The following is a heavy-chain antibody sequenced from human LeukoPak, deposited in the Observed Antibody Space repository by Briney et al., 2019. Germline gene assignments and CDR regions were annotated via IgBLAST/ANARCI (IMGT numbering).Heavy chain of an antibody. V-gene: IGHV3-21*01. Sequence: PGGSLRLSCAASGFTFSSYSMNWVRQAPGKGLEWVSSISSSSSYIDYADSVKGRFTISRDNAKNSLYLQMNSLRAEDTAVYYCARVRYCSSTSCYTDAFDIWGQGTMVTVSS. CDR1: GFTFSSYS. J-gene: IGHJ3*02. CDR2: ISSSSSYI. CDR3: ARVRYCSSTSCYTDAFDI. D-gene: IGHD2-2*02.